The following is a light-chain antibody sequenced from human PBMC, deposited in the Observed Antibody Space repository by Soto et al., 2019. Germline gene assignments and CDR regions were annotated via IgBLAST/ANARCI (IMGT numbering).Light chain of an antibody. J-gene: IGKJ4*01. CDR1: QSVSSNL. CDR3: RQYGTSLGFP. CDR2: GVS. Sequence: EIALTQSPGTLSLSPGERATLSRRASQSVSSNLLAWYQEKPGQAPRLLIYGVSKRATGIPDRFSGSGSGTDFTLTISRLEAEDFAVYYCRQYGTSLGFPVGGGTKVDIK. V-gene: IGKV3-20*01.